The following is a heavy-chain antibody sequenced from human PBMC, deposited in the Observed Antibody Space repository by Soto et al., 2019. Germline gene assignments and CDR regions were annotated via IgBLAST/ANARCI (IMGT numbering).Heavy chain of an antibody. J-gene: IGHJ4*02. CDR1: GYSFTSYW. CDR2: IYPGDSDT. CDR3: VRGASLNFDY. D-gene: IGHD1-26*01. Sequence: GESLKISCKGSGYSFTSYWIGWVRQMPGKGLEWMGIIYPGDSDTRYSPSFQGQVTISADKSISTAYLQWNSLRAEDTAFYYCVRGASLNFDYWGQGTLVTVSS. V-gene: IGHV5-51*01.